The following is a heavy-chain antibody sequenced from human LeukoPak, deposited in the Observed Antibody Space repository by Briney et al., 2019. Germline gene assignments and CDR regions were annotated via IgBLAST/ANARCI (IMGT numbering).Heavy chain of an antibody. Sequence: QPGGSLRLSCAASGFTFSSYWMSWVRQAPGKGLEWVANIKQDGSEKYYVDSVKGRFTISRDNAKNSLYLQMNSLRAEDTAVYYCARAGYSSSWPSHRRYYYYMDVWGKGTTVTVSS. V-gene: IGHV3-7*01. CDR2: IKQDGSEK. CDR3: ARAGYSSSWPSHRRYYYYMDV. D-gene: IGHD6-13*01. CDR1: GFTFSSYW. J-gene: IGHJ6*03.